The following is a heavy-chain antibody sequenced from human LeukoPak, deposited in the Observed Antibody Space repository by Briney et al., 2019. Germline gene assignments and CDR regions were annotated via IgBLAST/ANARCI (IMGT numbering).Heavy chain of an antibody. CDR2: IYTSGST. V-gene: IGHV4-4*09. D-gene: IGHD6-13*01. CDR3: ARTTTHPGIAAAVHFDY. CDR1: AGSISSYY. Sequence: SETLSLTCTVSAGSISSYYWSWIRQPPGKGLEWIGYIYTSGSTNYNPSLKSRVTISVDTSKNQFSLKLSSVTAADTAVYYCARTTTHPGIAAAVHFDYWGQGTLVTVSS. J-gene: IGHJ4*02.